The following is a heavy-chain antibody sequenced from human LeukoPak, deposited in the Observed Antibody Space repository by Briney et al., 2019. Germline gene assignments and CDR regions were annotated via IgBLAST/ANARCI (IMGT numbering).Heavy chain of an antibody. J-gene: IGHJ4*02. D-gene: IGHD3-3*01. CDR3: TRRPKEPGFWSGYVDS. CDR2: VFYNGNT. CDR1: GAIIKREGFN. Sequence: PSETLSLTCSVSGAIIKREGFNWDWIRQPPGKGLEYIGSVFYNGNTYYNPSLESRVTISVDTSKNPSSLKLYSVTAADTAVYYCTRRPKEPGFWSGYVDSWGQGTLVTVSS. V-gene: IGHV4-39*01.